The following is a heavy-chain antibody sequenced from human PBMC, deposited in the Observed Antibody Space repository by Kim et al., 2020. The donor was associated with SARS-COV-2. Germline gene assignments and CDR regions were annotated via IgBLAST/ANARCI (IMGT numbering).Heavy chain of an antibody. D-gene: IGHD5-12*01. V-gene: IGHV3-7*01. Sequence: GGSRRLSWAVAGFTFSSYWMSWVRQAPGKGLEWVANIKEDGSEKYYVDSVKGRFTISRDNAKNSLYLQMNSLRAEDTAVYYCERDYRGDWGQGTMVTVSS. CDR2: IKEDGSEK. J-gene: IGHJ3*01. CDR1: GFTFSSYW. CDR3: ERDYRGD.